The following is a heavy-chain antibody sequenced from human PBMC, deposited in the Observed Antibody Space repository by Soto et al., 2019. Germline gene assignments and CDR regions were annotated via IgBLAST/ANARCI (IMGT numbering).Heavy chain of an antibody. CDR2: IWYDGSNK. V-gene: IGHV3-33*01. J-gene: IGHJ6*02. D-gene: IGHD2-2*01. CDR1: GFTLSSYG. Sequence: GGSLRLSCAASGFTLSSYGMHWVRQAPGKGLEWVAVIWYDGSNKYYADSVKGRFTISRDNSKNTLYLQMNSLRAEGTAVYYCARDYGQLLFNYYCGMDVWGQGTTVTVSS. CDR3: ARDYGQLLFNYYCGMDV.